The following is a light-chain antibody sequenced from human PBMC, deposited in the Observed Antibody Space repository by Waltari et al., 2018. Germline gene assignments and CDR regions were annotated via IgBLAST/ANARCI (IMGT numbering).Light chain of an antibody. Sequence: QSALTQPASVSGSPGQSITISCSGTDSDVGAYDFVSWYQQHPGKAPHLIIYEVSNRPLGISKRCSASKSGNTASLTISGLQAEDEADYYWSSYTTSSAPGVFGTGTRVTVL. CDR1: DSDVGAYDF. V-gene: IGLV2-14*01. J-gene: IGLJ1*01. CDR3: SSYTTSSAPGV. CDR2: EVS.